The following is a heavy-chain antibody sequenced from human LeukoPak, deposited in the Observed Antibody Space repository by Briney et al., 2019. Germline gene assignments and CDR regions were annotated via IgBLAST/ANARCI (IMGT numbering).Heavy chain of an antibody. CDR2: IDNDGST. V-gene: IGHV3-74*01. J-gene: IGHJ4*02. Sequence: PGGSLRLSCAASGFTFSNHYMHWVRQAPGKGLVWVSRIDNDGSTSYAESVKGRFTISRDNAKNTLYLQMNSLRAEDTAVYYCARDRSGPDYWGQGTLVTVSS. CDR3: ARDRSGPDY. CDR1: GFTFSNHY.